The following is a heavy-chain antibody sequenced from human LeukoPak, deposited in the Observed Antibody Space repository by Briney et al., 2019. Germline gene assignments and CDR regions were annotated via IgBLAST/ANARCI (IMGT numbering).Heavy chain of an antibody. CDR1: GFTFSDYY. V-gene: IGHV3-11*01. CDR2: ISSSGSTI. J-gene: IGHJ4*02. CDR3: ARERAIASLRPYYFDY. Sequence: GGSLRLSCAAFGFTFSDYYMSWIRQAPGKGLEWISYISSSGSTIYYADSVKGRFTISRDNARNSLYLQMNSLRAEDTAVYYCARERAIASLRPYYFDYWGQGTLVTVSS. D-gene: IGHD6-6*01.